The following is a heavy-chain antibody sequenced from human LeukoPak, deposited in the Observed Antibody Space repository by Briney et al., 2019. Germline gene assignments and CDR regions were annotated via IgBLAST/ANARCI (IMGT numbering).Heavy chain of an antibody. Sequence: GASVKVSCKASGYTFTSYDINWVRQATGQGLEWMGWMNPNSGNTGYAQKFQGRVTMTRNTSISTAYMELSSLRSEDTAVYYCARGRSGGFWSCYYAGGYYYGMDVWGQGTTVTVSS. V-gene: IGHV1-8*01. CDR1: GYTFTSYD. CDR2: MNPNSGNT. D-gene: IGHD3-3*01. J-gene: IGHJ6*02. CDR3: ARGRSGGFWSCYYAGGYYYGMDV.